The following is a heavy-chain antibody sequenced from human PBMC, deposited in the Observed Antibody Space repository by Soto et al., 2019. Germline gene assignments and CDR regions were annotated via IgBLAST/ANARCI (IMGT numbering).Heavy chain of an antibody. CDR3: AKVGYDFWSGSRDYYYYYYMDV. V-gene: IGHV3-9*01. CDR2: ISWNSGSI. D-gene: IGHD3-3*01. CDR1: GFTFDDYA. J-gene: IGHJ6*03. Sequence: PGGSLRLSCAASGFTFDDYAMHWVRQAPGKGLEWVSGISWNSGSIGYADSVKGRFTISRDNAKNSLYLQMNSLRAEDTALYYCAKVGYDFWSGSRDYYYYYYMDVWGKGTTVTVSS.